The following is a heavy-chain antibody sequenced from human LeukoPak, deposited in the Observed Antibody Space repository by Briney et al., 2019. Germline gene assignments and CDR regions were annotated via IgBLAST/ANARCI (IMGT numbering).Heavy chain of an antibody. CDR3: AREIKYVRGYDI. CDR2: ISSSSSTI. V-gene: IGHV3-48*04. Sequence: PGGSLRLSCAASGFAFSSYSMNWVRQAPGKGLEWVSYISSSSSTIYYADSVKGRFTISRDNAKNSLYLQMNSLRAEDTAVYYCAREIKYVRGYDIWGQGTMVTVSS. J-gene: IGHJ3*02. D-gene: IGHD3-22*01. CDR1: GFAFSSYS.